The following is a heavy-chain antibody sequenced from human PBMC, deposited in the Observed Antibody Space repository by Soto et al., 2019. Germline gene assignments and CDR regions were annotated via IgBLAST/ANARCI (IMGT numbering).Heavy chain of an antibody. Sequence: TLSLTCAVYGGSFSGYYWSWIRQPPGKGLEWIGEINHSGSTNYNPSLKSRVTISVDTSKNQFSLKLSSVTAADTAVYYCARGGYCSGGSCPDAFDIWGQGTMVTVSS. CDR2: INHSGST. J-gene: IGHJ3*02. V-gene: IGHV4-34*01. CDR3: ARGGYCSGGSCPDAFDI. CDR1: GGSFSGYY. D-gene: IGHD2-15*01.